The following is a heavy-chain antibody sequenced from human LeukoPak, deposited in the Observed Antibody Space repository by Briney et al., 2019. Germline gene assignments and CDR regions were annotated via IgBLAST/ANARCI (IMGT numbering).Heavy chain of an antibody. V-gene: IGHV4-61*02. Sequence: SQTLSLTCTVSGGSISSGSYYWSWIRQPAGKGLEWIGRIYTSGSTYYNPSLKSRVTISVDTSKNQFSLKLSSVTAADTAVYYCARSSPPGYYGAFDIWGQGTMVTVSS. D-gene: IGHD3-10*01. CDR3: ARSSPPGYYGAFDI. J-gene: IGHJ3*02. CDR2: IYTSGST. CDR1: GGSISSGSYY.